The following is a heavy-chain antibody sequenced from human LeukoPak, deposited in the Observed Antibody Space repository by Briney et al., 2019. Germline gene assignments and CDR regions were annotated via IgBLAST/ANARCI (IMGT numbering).Heavy chain of an antibody. CDR3: ASRIRVATTLFDY. Sequence: VASVKVPCKASGGTFSSYAISWVRQAPGQGLEWMGGIIPIFGTANYAQKFQGRVTITADKSTSTAYMELSSLRSEDTAVYYCASRIRVATTLFDYWGQGTLVTVSS. CDR1: GGTFSSYA. V-gene: IGHV1-69*06. D-gene: IGHD5-12*01. J-gene: IGHJ4*02. CDR2: IIPIFGTA.